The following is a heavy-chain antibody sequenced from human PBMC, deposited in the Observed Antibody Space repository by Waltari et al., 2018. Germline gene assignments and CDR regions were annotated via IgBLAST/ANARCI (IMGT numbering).Heavy chain of an antibody. CDR2: INQDGSEK. Sequence: EVQLVESGGGLVQPGGSLRLSCATSGFSFINYAMNWVRQAPGKGLEWVAYINQDGSEKYYVDSVQGRFTISRDNAKNSLYLQMNSLRAEDTAVYYCAREALYDFWSGYPDYWGQGTLVTVSS. V-gene: IGHV3-7*01. CDR1: GFSFINYA. D-gene: IGHD3-3*01. CDR3: AREALYDFWSGYPDY. J-gene: IGHJ4*02.